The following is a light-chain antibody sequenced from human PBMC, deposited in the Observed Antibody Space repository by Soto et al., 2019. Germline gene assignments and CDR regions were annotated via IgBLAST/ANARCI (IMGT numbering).Light chain of an antibody. Sequence: EIVLTQSPGTLSLSPGERATLSCRASPSVSSSYLAWYQQKPGQAPRLLIYGTSNRATGIPDRVSGSGSGTDFTLIISRLEPEDFAMYYCQQSGSSPWTFGQGTKVE. CDR2: GTS. CDR1: PSVSSSY. CDR3: QQSGSSPWT. V-gene: IGKV3-20*01. J-gene: IGKJ1*01.